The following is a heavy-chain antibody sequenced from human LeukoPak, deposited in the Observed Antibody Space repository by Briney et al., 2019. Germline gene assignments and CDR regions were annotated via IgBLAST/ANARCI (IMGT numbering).Heavy chain of an antibody. V-gene: IGHV3-23*01. J-gene: IGHJ4*02. CDR2: MSGSGGPT. D-gene: IGHD3-22*01. Sequence: GGSLRLSCAASGFTFSSYAMSWVRRAPGKGLEWVSVMSGSGGPTYYADSVKGRFTISRENSKNTLYLQMNSLRADEAAVYYCAKLQAGYYDSSGYHFDYWGQGTLVTVSS. CDR1: GFTFSSYA. CDR3: AKLQAGYYDSSGYHFDY.